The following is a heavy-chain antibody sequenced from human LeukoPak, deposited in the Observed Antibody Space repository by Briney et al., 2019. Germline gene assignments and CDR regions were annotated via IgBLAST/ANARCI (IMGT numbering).Heavy chain of an antibody. CDR2: INTGGVST. Sequence: GGSLRLSCAASGFTFSSYSMNWVRQAPGKGLEWVSAINTGGVSTYYADSVKGRFTISRDNSRNTLYLQMNSLRAEDTAVYYCAKDFGGAGSYYCPFDYWGQGTLVTVSS. J-gene: IGHJ4*02. V-gene: IGHV3-23*01. D-gene: IGHD3-10*01. CDR1: GFTFSSYS. CDR3: AKDFGGAGSYYCPFDY.